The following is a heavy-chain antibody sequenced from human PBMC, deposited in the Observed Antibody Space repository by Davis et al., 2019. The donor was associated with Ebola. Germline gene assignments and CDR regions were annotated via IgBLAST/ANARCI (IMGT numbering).Heavy chain of an antibody. D-gene: IGHD4-17*01. Sequence: GESLKISCAASGFTFSSYSMNWVRQAPGKGLEWVSSISSSSSYIYYADSVKGRFTISRDNAKNSLYLQMNSLRAEDTAVYYCARDPYGDYYYGMDVWGQGTTVTVSS. CDR3: ARDPYGDYYYGMDV. V-gene: IGHV3-21*01. J-gene: IGHJ6*02. CDR2: ISSSSSYI. CDR1: GFTFSSYS.